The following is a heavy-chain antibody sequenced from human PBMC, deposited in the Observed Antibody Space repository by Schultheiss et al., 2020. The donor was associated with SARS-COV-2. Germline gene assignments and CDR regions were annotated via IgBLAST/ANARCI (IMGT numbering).Heavy chain of an antibody. J-gene: IGHJ4*02. Sequence: SVKVSCKASGYTFTSYGISWVRQAPGQGLEWMGGIIPIFGTANYAQKFQGRVTITADESTSTAYMELSSLRSEDTAVYYCARLYGDYVDYWGQGTLVTVSS. CDR1: GYTFTSYG. CDR2: IIPIFGTA. D-gene: IGHD4-17*01. CDR3: ARLYGDYVDY. V-gene: IGHV1-69*13.